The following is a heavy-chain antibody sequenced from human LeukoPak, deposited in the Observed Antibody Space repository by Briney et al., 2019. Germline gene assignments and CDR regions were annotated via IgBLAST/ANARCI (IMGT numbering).Heavy chain of an antibody. CDR2: IYSGDNT. V-gene: IGHV3-66*02. Sequence: EGSLRLSCAASGFTVSNNYMSWVRQAPGKGLEWVSVIYSGDNTYYVESVKGRFTISRDNSKNTLFLQMNRLRAEDTAVYYCAGRRVLDASFDYWGQGTLLTVSS. D-gene: IGHD3-16*01. CDR1: GFTVSNNY. CDR3: AGRRVLDASFDY. J-gene: IGHJ4*02.